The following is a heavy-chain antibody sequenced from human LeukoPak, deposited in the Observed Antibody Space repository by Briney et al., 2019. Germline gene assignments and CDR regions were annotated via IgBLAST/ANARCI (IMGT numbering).Heavy chain of an antibody. V-gene: IGHV3-23*01. J-gene: IGHJ4*02. CDR1: GFTFSSYA. CDR3: LGYCSGGNCYSGGY. Sequence: GGSLRLSCAASGFTFSSYAMSWVRQAPGKGLEWVSASSGSGGSTYYADSVKGRFTISRDNSKDTQSLQMNSLRAEDMAVYYCLGYCSGGNCYSGGYWGPGTLVTVSS. D-gene: IGHD2-15*01. CDR2: SSGSGGST.